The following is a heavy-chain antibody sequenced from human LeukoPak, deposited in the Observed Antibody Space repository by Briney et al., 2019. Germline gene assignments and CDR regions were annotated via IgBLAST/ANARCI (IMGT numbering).Heavy chain of an antibody. CDR3: ATDPGYCSSTSCYNWFDP. V-gene: IGHV1-69*13. CDR2: IIPIFGTA. CDR1: GGTFSSYA. J-gene: IGHJ5*02. Sequence: SVKVSCKASGGTFSSYAISWVRQAPGQGLEWMGGIIPIFGTANYAQKFQGRVTITADESTSTAYMELSSLRSDDTAVYYCATDPGYCSSTSCYNWFDPWGQGTLVTVSS. D-gene: IGHD2-2*01.